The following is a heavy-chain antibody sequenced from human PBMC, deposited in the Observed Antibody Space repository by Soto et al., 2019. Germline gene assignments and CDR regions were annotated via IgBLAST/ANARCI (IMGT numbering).Heavy chain of an antibody. CDR3: ARARLRAVYAFDI. V-gene: IGHV4-31*03. CDR1: GGSVGSGAYY. CDR2: IYYSGST. Sequence: PSDTLYLACTVSGGSVGSGAYYWTWIRQRPGKGLEWIGYIYYSGSTYYSPSLKSRLSISLDTSKNQFSLRLSSVTAADTAMYYCARARLRAVYAFDIWGQGTMVTVSS. D-gene: IGHD5-12*01. J-gene: IGHJ3*02.